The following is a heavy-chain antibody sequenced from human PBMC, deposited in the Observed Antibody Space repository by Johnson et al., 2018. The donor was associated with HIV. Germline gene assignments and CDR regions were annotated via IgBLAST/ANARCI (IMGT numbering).Heavy chain of an antibody. V-gene: IGHV3-23*04. Sequence: VQLVESGGGLVQPGGSLRVSCAASGFKYAASGLAFSNYAVKWVSHTPGGDGGTSFADSVRGRYIISRDNAKKSLYLQMKSLRAEDTALYCCARGSGSYYSNAFDIWGQGTMVTVSS. CDR3: ARGSGSYYSNAFDI. J-gene: IGHJ3*02. CDR2: TPGGDGGT. CDR1: GFKYAAS. D-gene: IGHD1-26*01.